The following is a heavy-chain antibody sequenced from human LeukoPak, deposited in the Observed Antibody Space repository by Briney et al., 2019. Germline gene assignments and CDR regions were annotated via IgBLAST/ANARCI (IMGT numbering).Heavy chain of an antibody. Sequence: GGSLRLSCAASGFTFSSYAMSWVRQAPGKGLEWVSAISGSGGSTYYADSVKGRFTISRDNSKNTLYLQMNSLRVEDTALYYCAVRDCSNTRCFGNDYYYMDVWGKGTTVTVSS. J-gene: IGHJ6*03. CDR3: AVRDCSNTRCFGNDYYYMDV. CDR1: GFTFSSYA. V-gene: IGHV3-23*01. D-gene: IGHD2-2*01. CDR2: ISGSGGST.